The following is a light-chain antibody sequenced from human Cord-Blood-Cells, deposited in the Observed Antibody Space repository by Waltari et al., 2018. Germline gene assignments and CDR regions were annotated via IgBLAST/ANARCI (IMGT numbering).Light chain of an antibody. CDR3: QQYGSSPLT. J-gene: IGKJ4*01. Sequence: EIVLTQSPGTLSLSPGERATLSCRASPGVSNSYLAWYQQKPGQAPRLLIYGASSRATGIPDRFSGSGSGTDFTLTISRLEPEDFAVYYCQQYGSSPLTFGGGTKVEIK. CDR2: GAS. V-gene: IGKV3-20*01. CDR1: PGVSNSY.